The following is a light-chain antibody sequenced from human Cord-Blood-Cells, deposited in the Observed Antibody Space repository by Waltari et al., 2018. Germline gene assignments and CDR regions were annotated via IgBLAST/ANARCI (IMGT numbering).Light chain of an antibody. CDR3: QQYNSYSWT. CDR1: QSISSW. Sequence: DIQMTQSPSTLSASVGARVPITCRASQSISSWLAWYQQQPGKAPKLLIYDASSLESGVPSRVSGSGSVTECTRAISSLQPDDFATYSCQQYNSYSWTFGQGTKVEIK. J-gene: IGKJ1*01. CDR2: DAS. V-gene: IGKV1-5*01.